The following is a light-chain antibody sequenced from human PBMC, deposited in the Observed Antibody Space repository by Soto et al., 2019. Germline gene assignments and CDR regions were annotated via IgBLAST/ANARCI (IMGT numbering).Light chain of an antibody. CDR2: DAS. CDR3: QQYIGYPYT. CDR1: QTTNTW. V-gene: IGKV1-5*01. Sequence: DIQMTQFPSTLSASVGDRVTITCRASQTTNTWLAWYQQKPGTAPKLLIYDASSLEGGVPSRFSASGSGTEFTLTISSLQPDDLATYYCQQYIGYPYTFGQGTKVDIK. J-gene: IGKJ2*01.